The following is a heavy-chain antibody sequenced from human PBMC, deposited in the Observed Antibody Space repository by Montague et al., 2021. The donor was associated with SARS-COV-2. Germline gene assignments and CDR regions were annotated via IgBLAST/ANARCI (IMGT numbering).Heavy chain of an antibody. J-gene: IGHJ6*02. CDR2: INHSGST. CDR1: GGSFSGYY. Sequence: SETLSLTCAVYGGSFSGYYLNWIRQPPGKGLEWIGEINHSGSTNYNPSLKSRVTIAVDTSKNQVSLKLTSVTAADTAVFYCARATVTNSAFGFWNKLRSSYGGMDVWGQGTTVTVSS. V-gene: IGHV4-34*01. D-gene: IGHD4-17*01. CDR3: ARATVTNSAFGFWNKLRSSYGGMDV.